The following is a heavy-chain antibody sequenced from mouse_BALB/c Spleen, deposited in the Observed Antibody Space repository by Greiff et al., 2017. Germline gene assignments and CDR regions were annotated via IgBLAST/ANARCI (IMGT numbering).Heavy chain of an antibody. CDR1: GYAFSSYW. CDR2: IYPGDGDT. J-gene: IGHJ2*01. Sequence: VQLQQSGAELVSPGSSVKISCKASGYAFSSYWMNWVKQRPGQGLEWIGQIYPGDGDTNYNGKFKGKATLTADKSSSTAYMQLSSLTSEDSAVYFCARRGDGYSYYFDYWGQGTTLTVSS. V-gene: IGHV1-80*01. CDR3: ARRGDGYSYYFDY. D-gene: IGHD2-3*01.